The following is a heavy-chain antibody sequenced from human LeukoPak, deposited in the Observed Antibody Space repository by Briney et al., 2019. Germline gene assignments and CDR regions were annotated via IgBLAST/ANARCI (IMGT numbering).Heavy chain of an antibody. CDR3: AKGPPHIVLMVYARSLSWFDP. CDR2: MNPSSGNT. CDR1: GYTFTSYD. D-gene: IGHD2-8*01. V-gene: IGHV1-8*01. Sequence: GASVKVSCKASGYTFTSYDINWVRQATGQGLEWMGWMNPSSGNTGYAQKFQGRVTMTRNTSISTAYMELSSLRSEDTAVYYCAKGPPHIVLMVYARSLSWFDPWGQGTLVAVSS. J-gene: IGHJ5*02.